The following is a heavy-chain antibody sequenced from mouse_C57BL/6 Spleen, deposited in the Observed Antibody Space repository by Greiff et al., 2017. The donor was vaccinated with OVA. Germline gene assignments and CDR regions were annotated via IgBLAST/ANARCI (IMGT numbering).Heavy chain of an antibody. CDR1: GFTFSDAW. J-gene: IGHJ2*01. Sequence: EVQGVESGGGLVQPGGSMKLSCAASGFTFSDAWMDWVRQSPEKGLEWVAEIRNKANNHATYYAESVKGRFTISRDDSKSSVYLQMNSLRAEDTGIYYCTTTTVAYFDYWGQGTTLTVSS. CDR3: TTTTVAYFDY. D-gene: IGHD1-1*01. V-gene: IGHV6-6*01. CDR2: IRNKANNHAT.